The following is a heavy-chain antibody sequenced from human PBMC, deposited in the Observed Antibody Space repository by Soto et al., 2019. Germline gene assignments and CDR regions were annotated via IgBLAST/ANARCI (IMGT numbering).Heavy chain of an antibody. CDR3: AKSISGWYFSSLDY. CDR2: ISYDGSNK. J-gene: IGHJ4*02. CDR1: GFTFSSYG. V-gene: IGHV3-30*18. Sequence: ESGGGVVPPGRSLRLSCAASGFTFSSYGMHWVRQAPGKGLEWVAVISYDGSNKYYADSVKGRFTISRDNSKNTLYLQMNSLRAEDTAVYYCAKSISGWYFSSLDYWGQGTLVTVSS. D-gene: IGHD6-19*01.